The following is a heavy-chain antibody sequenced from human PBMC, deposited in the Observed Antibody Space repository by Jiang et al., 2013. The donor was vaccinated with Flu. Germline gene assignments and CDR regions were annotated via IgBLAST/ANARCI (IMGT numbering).Heavy chain of an antibody. CDR3: AKHRSAAVTSAANY. V-gene: IGHV3-53*01. CDR1: GFNVSSDY. D-gene: IGHD4-23*01. J-gene: IGHJ4*02. Sequence: GGGLIQPGESLRLSCAASGFNVSSDYMRWVRQAPGKGLEWVSVIYRSDSAYYADSVKGRFTISRDIAKNTLYLQMNSLRAEDTALYYCAKHRSAAVTSAANYWGLGTLVTVSS. CDR2: IYRSDSA.